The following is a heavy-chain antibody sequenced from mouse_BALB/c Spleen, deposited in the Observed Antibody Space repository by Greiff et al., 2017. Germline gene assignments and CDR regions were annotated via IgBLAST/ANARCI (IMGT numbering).Heavy chain of an antibody. CDR2: IDPENGNT. CDR3: ASFGSWCAY. Sequence: EVQLQQSGAELVRPGALVKLSCKASGFNIKDYYMHWVKQRPEQGLEWIGWIDPENGNTIYDPKFQGKASITADTSSNTAYLQLSSLTSEDTAVYYCASFGSWCAYWGQGSLVTVSA. CDR1: GFNIKDYY. D-gene: IGHD2-2*01. V-gene: IGHV14-1*02. J-gene: IGHJ3*01.